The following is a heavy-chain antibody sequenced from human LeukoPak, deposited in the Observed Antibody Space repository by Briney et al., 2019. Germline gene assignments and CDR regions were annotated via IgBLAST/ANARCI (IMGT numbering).Heavy chain of an antibody. V-gene: IGHV3-48*01. D-gene: IGHD2-2*01. CDR1: GFTFSSYS. CDR3: ARALFSNSVSAGPTDY. Sequence: GGCLRLSCGASGFTFSSYSMNWVRQAPGKGLEGGSYISSSSSTIYYADSVKGRFTISRDNANTSLYLQMNSLRAEDTAVYYCARALFSNSVSAGPTDYWGQGTLVTVSS. J-gene: IGHJ4*02. CDR2: ISSSSSTI.